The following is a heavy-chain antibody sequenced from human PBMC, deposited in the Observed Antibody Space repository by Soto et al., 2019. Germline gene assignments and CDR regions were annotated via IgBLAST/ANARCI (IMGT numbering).Heavy chain of an antibody. CDR2: IIPIFGTA. CDR1: GGTFSSYA. D-gene: IGHD3-22*01. J-gene: IGHJ6*02. CDR3: ARVDSSGYYPSYYYYGMDV. Sequence: QVQLVQSGAEVKKPGSSVKVSCKASGGTFSSYAISWVRQAPGQGLEWMGGIIPIFGTANYAQKFQGRVTSTADESTSTAYMELSSLRSEDTAVYYCARVDSSGYYPSYYYYGMDVWGQGTTVTVSS. V-gene: IGHV1-69*01.